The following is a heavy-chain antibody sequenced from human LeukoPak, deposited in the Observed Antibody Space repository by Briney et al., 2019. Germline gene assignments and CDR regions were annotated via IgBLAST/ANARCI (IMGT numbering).Heavy chain of an antibody. CDR2: INHSGST. V-gene: IGHV4-34*01. D-gene: IGHD2-15*01. CDR1: GGSFSGYY. J-gene: IGHJ5*02. Sequence: SETLSLTCTVSGGSFSGYYWSWIRQPPGKGLEWIGEINHSGSTNYNPSLKSRVTISVDTSKNQFSLKLSSVTAADTAVYYCARFPGGYCSGGSCYELNWFDPWGQGTLVTVSS. CDR3: ARFPGGYCSGGSCYELNWFDP.